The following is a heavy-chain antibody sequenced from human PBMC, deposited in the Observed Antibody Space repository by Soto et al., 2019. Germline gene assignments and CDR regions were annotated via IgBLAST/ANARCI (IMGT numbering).Heavy chain of an antibody. CDR3: ASGGWFGEYGHYFDY. Sequence: TSETLSLTCAVYGGSFSGSYWSWIRQPPGKGLEWVGEINHSGSTNYNPSLKSRVTISLDTSRNQFSLKLSSVTAADTAVYYCASGGWFGEYGHYFDYWGPATLVTVSS. V-gene: IGHV4-34*01. D-gene: IGHD3-10*01. CDR1: GGSFSGSY. CDR2: INHSGST. J-gene: IGHJ4*02.